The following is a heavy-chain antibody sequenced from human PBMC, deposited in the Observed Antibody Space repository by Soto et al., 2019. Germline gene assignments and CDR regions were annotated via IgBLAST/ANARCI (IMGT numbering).Heavy chain of an antibody. J-gene: IGHJ6*02. CDR3: ARRIGIAAAGTGYYYYGMDV. D-gene: IGHD6-13*01. Sequence: LSLTCAVYGGSFSGYYWSWIRQPPGRGLEWIGEINHSGSTNYNPSLKSRVTISVDTSKNQFSLKLSSVTAADTAVYYCARRIGIAAAGTGYYYYGMDVWGQGTTVTVSS. CDR1: GGSFSGYY. CDR2: INHSGST. V-gene: IGHV4-34*01.